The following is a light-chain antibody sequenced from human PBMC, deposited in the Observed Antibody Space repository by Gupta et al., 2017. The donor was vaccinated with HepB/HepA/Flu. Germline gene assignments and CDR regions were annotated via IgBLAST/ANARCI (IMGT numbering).Light chain of an antibody. Sequence: DIQMAQSPSPLSASVGDRVTITCRASQSINSALNWYQQQPGKAPKVLIFGASTLESGVPSRISGSGSGTDFSLTISSLQPEDFATYYCQQSYDMPYTFGQGTKLEMK. CDR2: GAS. J-gene: IGKJ2*01. CDR1: QSINSA. V-gene: IGKV1-39*01. CDR3: QQSYDMPYT.